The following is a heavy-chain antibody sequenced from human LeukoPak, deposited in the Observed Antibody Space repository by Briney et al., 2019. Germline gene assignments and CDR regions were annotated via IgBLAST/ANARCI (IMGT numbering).Heavy chain of an antibody. V-gene: IGHV3-66*01. D-gene: IGHD3-10*01. Sequence: GGSLRLSCAASGFTVSSNYMSWVRQAPGKGLEWVSGIYSGGSTYYADSVRGRFTISRDNSKNTLYLQMNSLRAEDTAVYYCARGDYYGSGEIDYWGQGTLVTVSS. CDR3: ARGDYYGSGEIDY. J-gene: IGHJ4*02. CDR2: IYSGGST. CDR1: GFTVSSNY.